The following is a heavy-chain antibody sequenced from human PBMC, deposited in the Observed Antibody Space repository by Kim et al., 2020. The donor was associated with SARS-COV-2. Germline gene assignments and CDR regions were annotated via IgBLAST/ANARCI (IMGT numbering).Heavy chain of an antibody. Sequence: PSLKSRVTISVDPSKNQFALKLSSVTAADTAVYYCASLAAVGTYYDMDVWGKGTTVTVSS. V-gene: IGHV4-34*01. CDR3: ASLAAVGTYYDMDV. D-gene: IGHD6-13*01. J-gene: IGHJ6*03.